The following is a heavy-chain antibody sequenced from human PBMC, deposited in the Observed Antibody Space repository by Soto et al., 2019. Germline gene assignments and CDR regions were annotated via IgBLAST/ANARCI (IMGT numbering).Heavy chain of an antibody. J-gene: IGHJ4*02. D-gene: IGHD3-22*01. CDR1: RFTFSSYA. CDR2: ISGSGGST. CDR3: AKDLNYYDSSGYYWGTKVRIMNYFDY. Sequence: GGSLRLSCAASRFTFSSYAMSWVRQAPGKGLEWVSAISGSGGSTYYADSVKGRFTISRDNSKNTLFLQMNSLRAEDTAVYYCAKDLNYYDSSGYYWGTKVRIMNYFDYWGQGT. V-gene: IGHV3-23*01.